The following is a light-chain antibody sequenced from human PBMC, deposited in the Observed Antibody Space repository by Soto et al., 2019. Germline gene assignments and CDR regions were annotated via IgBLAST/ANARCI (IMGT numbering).Light chain of an antibody. CDR2: DAS. J-gene: IGKJ5*01. V-gene: IGKV3-11*01. CDR1: QSISSY. Sequence: EIVLTQTPATQSLSPGERATLSCRASQSISSYLAWYQQKPGQAPRLLIYDASNRATGIPARFSGSGSGTDFTLTISSLEPADFAVYYCQHRSNWPPTFGQGTRLEIK. CDR3: QHRSNWPPT.